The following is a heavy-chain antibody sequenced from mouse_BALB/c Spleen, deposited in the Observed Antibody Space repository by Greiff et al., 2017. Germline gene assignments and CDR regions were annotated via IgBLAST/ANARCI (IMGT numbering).Heavy chain of an antibody. CDR1: GFTFSNYG. CDR2: INSNGGCT. J-gene: IGHJ3*01. CDR3: AREIAC. Sequence: EVQLVGSGGGLVQPGGSLKFSCAASGFTFSNYGMSWVRQSPDKRLQLVATINSNGGCTYYPDSVKGRFTIFRDNAKNTLYLQMSSLKSEDTAMYYCAREIACWGQGTRVTVSA. V-gene: IGHV5-6-3*01.